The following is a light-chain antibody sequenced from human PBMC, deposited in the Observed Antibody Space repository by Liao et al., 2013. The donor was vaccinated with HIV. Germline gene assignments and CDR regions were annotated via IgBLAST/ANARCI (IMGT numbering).Light chain of an antibody. V-gene: IGLV3-21*04. CDR2: SNT. CDR1: NVGSKY. Sequence: SYVLTQSPSVSVAPGATARIACGGDNVGSKYVHWYQQKPGQAPVLVIFSNTDRPSGIPERFSGSNSGNTATLTVSRVEAGDEADYYCQVWDDGSYHIVFGGGTKLTVL. CDR3: QVWDDGSYHIV. J-gene: IGLJ2*01.